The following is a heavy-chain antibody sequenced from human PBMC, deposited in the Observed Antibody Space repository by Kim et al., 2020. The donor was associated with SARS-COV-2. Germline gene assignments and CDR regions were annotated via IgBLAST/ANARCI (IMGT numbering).Heavy chain of an antibody. D-gene: IGHD6-19*01. CDR3: ARYSSVWVSSFDY. J-gene: IGHJ4*02. CDR2: ISPSGTTV. CDR1: GFTFSDYY. V-gene: IGHV3-11*01. Sequence: GGSLRLSCAASGFTFSDYYMSWVRQTPGKGLEWISYISPSGTTVDYADSVRGRFTISRDNANNSLSLQLNSLRAEATAVYYCARYSSVWVSSFDYWGQGTLVTVSS.